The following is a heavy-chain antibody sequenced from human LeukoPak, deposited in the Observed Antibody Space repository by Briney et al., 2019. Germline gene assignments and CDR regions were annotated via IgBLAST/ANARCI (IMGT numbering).Heavy chain of an antibody. J-gene: IGHJ6*02. D-gene: IGHD3-10*01. CDR3: ARGRAAMDV. Sequence: GGSLRLSCAASGFSFSSYWMKWVRQAPGKGLEWVGNIKQDGSEKNYVDSVKGRVTISRDNAKNSLYLQMNSLRAEDTAVYYCARGRAAMDVWGQGTTVTVSS. CDR1: GFSFSSYW. V-gene: IGHV3-7*01. CDR2: IKQDGSEK.